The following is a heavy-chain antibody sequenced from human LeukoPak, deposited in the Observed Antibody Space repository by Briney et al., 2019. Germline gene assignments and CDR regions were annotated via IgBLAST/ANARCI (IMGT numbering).Heavy chain of an antibody. CDR2: INPNSGGT. CDR3: ASPVAGTADAFDI. V-gene: IGHV1-2*02. CDR1: GYTFTGYY. J-gene: IGHJ3*02. Sequence: ASVKVSCKASGYTFTGYYMHWVRQAPGQGLEWMGWINPNSGGTNYAQKFQGRVTMTRDTSISTAYMELSGLRSDDTAVYYCASPVAGTADAFDIWGQGTMVTVSS. D-gene: IGHD6-19*01.